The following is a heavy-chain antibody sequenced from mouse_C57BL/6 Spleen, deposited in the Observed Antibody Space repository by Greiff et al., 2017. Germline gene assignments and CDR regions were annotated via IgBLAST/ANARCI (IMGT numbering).Heavy chain of an antibody. CDR2: IYPSDSET. Sequence: QVHVKQPGAELVRPGSSVKLSCKASGYTFTSYWMDWVKQRPGQGLEWIGNIYPSDSETHYNQKFKDKATLTVDKSSSTAYMQLSSLTSEDSAVYYCAREGGTGAFAYWGQGTLVTVSA. D-gene: IGHD4-1*01. CDR3: AREGGTGAFAY. V-gene: IGHV1-61*01. CDR1: GYTFTSYW. J-gene: IGHJ3*01.